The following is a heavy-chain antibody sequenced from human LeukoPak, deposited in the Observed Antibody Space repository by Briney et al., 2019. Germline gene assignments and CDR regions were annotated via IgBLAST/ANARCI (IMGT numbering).Heavy chain of an antibody. Sequence: PGGSLRLSCSASGVTFSSYAMHWVRQAPGKGLEYVSAISSNGGSTYYADSVKGRFTISRDNSKNTLYLQMSSLRAEDTAVYYCVKSLWFGEFPLDYWGQGTLVTVSS. CDR3: VKSLWFGEFPLDY. D-gene: IGHD3-10*01. CDR1: GVTFSSYA. J-gene: IGHJ4*02. CDR2: ISSNGGST. V-gene: IGHV3-64D*06.